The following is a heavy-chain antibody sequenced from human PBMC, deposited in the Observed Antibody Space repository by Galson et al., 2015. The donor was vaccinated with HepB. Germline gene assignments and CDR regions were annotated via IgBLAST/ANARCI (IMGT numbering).Heavy chain of an antibody. V-gene: IGHV4-59*01. CDR1: GGSISSYY. Sequence: LSLTCTVSGGSISSYYWSWIRQPPGKGLEWIGYIYYSGSTNYNPSLKSRVTISVDTSKNQFSLKLSSVTAADTAVYYCARADPLILTGSYWYFDLWGRGTLVTVSS. CDR2: IYYSGST. CDR3: ARADPLILTGSYWYFDL. J-gene: IGHJ2*01. D-gene: IGHD3-9*01.